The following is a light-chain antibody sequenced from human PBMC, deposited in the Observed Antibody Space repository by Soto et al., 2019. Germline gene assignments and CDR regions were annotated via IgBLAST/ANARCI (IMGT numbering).Light chain of an antibody. V-gene: IGKV1-5*03. Sequence: DIQMTQSPSTLSASVGDRVTITCRASQSVSAWLAWYQQRPGKAPKLLIYKASSLESGVPSRFSGSGSGTKFTLTISSLQPDDFATYYCQQYNYYPTFGQGTRL. CDR3: QQYNYYPT. CDR1: QSVSAW. J-gene: IGKJ5*01. CDR2: KAS.